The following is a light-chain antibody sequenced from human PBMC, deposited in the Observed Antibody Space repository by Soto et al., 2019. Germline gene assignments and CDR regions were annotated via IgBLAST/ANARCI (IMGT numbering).Light chain of an antibody. J-gene: IGKJ1*01. CDR2: TAS. CDR1: QGITNY. Sequence: DVQLTQSPSFLSASVGDRVTITCRASQGITNYLAWYQQKPGKAPKPLIYTASTLQSGVPSRFSGSGAGAEFTLTITGLQPEDFTTYYCQQYYSYPRTFGQGTKVDNK. CDR3: QQYYSYPRT. V-gene: IGKV1-9*01.